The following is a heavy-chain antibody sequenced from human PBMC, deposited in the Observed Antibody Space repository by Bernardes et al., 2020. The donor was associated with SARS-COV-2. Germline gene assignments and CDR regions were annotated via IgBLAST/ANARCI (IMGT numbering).Heavy chain of an antibody. J-gene: IGHJ4*02. CDR2: ISGSGGST. CDR3: AKPRSEYCGGDCYSDY. Sequence: GGSLRLSCAASGFTFSSYAMSWVRQAPGKGLEWVSAISGSGGSTYYADSVKGRFTISRDNSKNTLYLQMNSLRAEDTAVYYCAKPRSEYCGGDCYSDYWGQGTLVTVSS. V-gene: IGHV3-23*01. CDR1: GFTFSSYA. D-gene: IGHD2-21*01.